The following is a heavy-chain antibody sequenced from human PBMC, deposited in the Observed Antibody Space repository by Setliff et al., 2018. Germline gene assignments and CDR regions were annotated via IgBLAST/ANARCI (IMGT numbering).Heavy chain of an antibody. J-gene: IGHJ4*02. CDR2: INANGGAN. CDR1: GYTFTDYY. D-gene: IGHD1-1*01. V-gene: IGHV1-2*07. CDR3: ARDTYNPNWYGDRSFEY. Sequence: ASVKVSCKTSGYTFTDYYIHWIRQAPGQGLEWMGWINANGGANGQSYKFRGRVAMTRDTSISTVFMELNRLTSDDTAIYYCARDTYNPNWYGDRSFEYWGQGTPVTVSS.